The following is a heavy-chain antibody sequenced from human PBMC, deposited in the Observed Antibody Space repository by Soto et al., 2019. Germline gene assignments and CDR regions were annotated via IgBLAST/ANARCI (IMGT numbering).Heavy chain of an antibody. CDR3: ARHQAARPNQFYFDY. CDR1: GGSISSYY. Sequence: SATLSLTCTRSGGSISSYYWSWIRQPPGKGLEWIGYIYYSGSTNYNPSLKSRVTISVDTSKNQFSLKLSSVTAADTAVYYCARHQAARPNQFYFDYWGQGTLVTVSS. D-gene: IGHD6-6*01. CDR2: IYYSGST. V-gene: IGHV4-59*08. J-gene: IGHJ4*02.